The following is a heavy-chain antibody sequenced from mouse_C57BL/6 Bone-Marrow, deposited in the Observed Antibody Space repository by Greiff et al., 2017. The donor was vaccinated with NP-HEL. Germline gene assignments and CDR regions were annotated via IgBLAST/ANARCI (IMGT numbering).Heavy chain of an antibody. D-gene: IGHD2-5*01. CDR2: INYDGSST. CDR1: GFTFSDYY. V-gene: IGHV5-16*01. Sequence: EVKLMESEGGLVQPGSSMKLSCTASGFTFSDYYMAWVRQVPEKGLEWVANINYDGSSTYYLDSLKSRFIISRDNAKNILYLQMSSLKSEDTATYYCARVYSNYGYFDYWGQGTTLTVSS. CDR3: ARVYSNYGYFDY. J-gene: IGHJ2*01.